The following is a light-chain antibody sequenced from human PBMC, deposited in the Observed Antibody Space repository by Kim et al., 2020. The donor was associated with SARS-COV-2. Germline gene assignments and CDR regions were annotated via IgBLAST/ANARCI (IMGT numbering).Light chain of an antibody. J-gene: IGLJ2*01. CDR2: STS. Sequence: QAVVTQEPSLTVSPGGTVTLTCVSSTGTVTSGYLPSWFQQKPGQAPRALIYSTSNNHSWTPPRFSGSLLGGKAALTLSSVQPEDEAEYYCLLSSGDGQLLFGGGTQLTVL. V-gene: IGLV7-43*01. CDR3: LLSSGDGQLL. CDR1: TGTVTSGYL.